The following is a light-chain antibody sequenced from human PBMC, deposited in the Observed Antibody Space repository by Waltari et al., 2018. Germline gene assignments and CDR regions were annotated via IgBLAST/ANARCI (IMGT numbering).Light chain of an antibody. Sequence: QSALTQPASVSGSPGQSITISCTGTRSAVWSFNLVSWYQLLPGKAPQLLISEVNKRPSGVSNRFFGSKSGITASLTISGLQTGDEADYYCCSYAGSTSYVVFGGGTKLTVL. V-gene: IGLV2-23*02. J-gene: IGLJ2*01. CDR1: RSAVWSFNL. CDR2: EVN. CDR3: CSYAGSTSYVV.